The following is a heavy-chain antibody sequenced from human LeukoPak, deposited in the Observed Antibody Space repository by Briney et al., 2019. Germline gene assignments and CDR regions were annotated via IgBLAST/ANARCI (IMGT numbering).Heavy chain of an antibody. Sequence: PETLCLTCTVSGGSISSYYWSWIWQPPGKGLEWIGYIYYSGSTNYNPSLKSRVTISVDTSKNQFSLKLSSVTAADTAVYYCARDQGYSGYDLYYWGQRTVVADSS. J-gene: IGHJ4*02. V-gene: IGHV4-59*01. CDR1: GGSISSYY. CDR3: ARDQGYSGYDLYY. CDR2: IYYSGST. D-gene: IGHD5-12*01.